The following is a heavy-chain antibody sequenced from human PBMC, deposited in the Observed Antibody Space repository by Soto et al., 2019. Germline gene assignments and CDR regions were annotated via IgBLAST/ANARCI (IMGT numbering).Heavy chain of an antibody. Sequence: SLRLSCAASGFTVNSDYMSWVRQAPGRGLEWVSIIYSGGTTDYADSVQGRFTISRDNSKNTLYLQMNSLTDEDTAVYYCARAYCGGDCYFGYLYYWGQGTLVTVSS. J-gene: IGHJ4*02. CDR1: GFTVNSDY. CDR3: ARAYCGGDCYFGYLYY. V-gene: IGHV3-53*01. D-gene: IGHD2-21*02. CDR2: IYSGGTT.